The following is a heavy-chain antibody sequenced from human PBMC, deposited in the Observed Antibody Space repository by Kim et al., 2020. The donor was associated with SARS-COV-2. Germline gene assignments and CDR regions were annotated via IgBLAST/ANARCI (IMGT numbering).Heavy chain of an antibody. V-gene: IGHV3-64D*06. CDR1: GFTFNKYA. Sequence: GGSLRLSCSASGFTFNKYAMHWVRQAPGRGLESVASIRRNGGYTYYADSVKGRFAISRDDSKNTLFLQMGSLRPEDTAVYYCVKFSITLLVGGVDIWGQGTVVTVTP. CDR2: IRRNGGYT. J-gene: IGHJ4*02. CDR3: VKFSITLLVGGVDI. D-gene: IGHD1-26*01.